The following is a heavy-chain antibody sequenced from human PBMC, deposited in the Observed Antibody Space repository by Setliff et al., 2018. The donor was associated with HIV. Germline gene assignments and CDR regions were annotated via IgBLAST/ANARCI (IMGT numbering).Heavy chain of an antibody. J-gene: IGHJ4*02. V-gene: IGHV1-69*10. CDR1: GGTFSSYA. D-gene: IGHD6-6*01. CDR3: ARARRMALHPGPGGYSSSSVGLDY. CDR2: IIPMHGIP. Sequence: SVKVSCKASGGTFSSYAISWVRQAPGQGLEWMGVIIPMHGIPNSAQKFQGRVTSTTDESTSTAYMELSSLRSEDTAGYYCARARRMALHPGPGGYSSSSVGLDYWGQGTLVTVSS.